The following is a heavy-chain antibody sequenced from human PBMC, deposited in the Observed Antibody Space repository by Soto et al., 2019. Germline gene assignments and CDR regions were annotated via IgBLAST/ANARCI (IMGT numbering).Heavy chain of an antibody. Sequence: EVQLVESGGGLVQPGGSLRLSCAASGFTFSSYDMHWVPQATGKGLEWVSAIGTAGDTYYPGSVKGRFTISRENAKNSLYLQMNSLRAEDTAVYYCARGLTRGSSWYDDYYYGMDVWGHGTTVTVSS. D-gene: IGHD6-13*01. CDR2: IGTAGDT. V-gene: IGHV3-13*01. J-gene: IGHJ6*02. CDR3: ARGLTRGSSWYDDYYYGMDV. CDR1: GFTFSSYD.